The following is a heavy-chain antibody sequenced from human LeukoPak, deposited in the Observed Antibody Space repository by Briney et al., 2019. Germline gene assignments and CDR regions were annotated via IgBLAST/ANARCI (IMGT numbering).Heavy chain of an antibody. CDR1: GFTFSSYA. Sequence: GGSLRLSCAASGFTFSSYAMSWVRQAPGKGLEWVSAISGSGCSTYYADSVKGRFTITRDNSKNTLYLQMDSLRAEDTAVYYCATSGYDEYYFDYWGQGTLVTVSS. V-gene: IGHV3-23*01. J-gene: IGHJ4*02. CDR3: ATSGYDEYYFDY. CDR2: ISGSGCST. D-gene: IGHD5-12*01.